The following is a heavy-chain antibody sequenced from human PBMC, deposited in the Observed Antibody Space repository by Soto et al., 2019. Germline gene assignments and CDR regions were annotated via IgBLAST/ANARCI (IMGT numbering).Heavy chain of an antibody. CDR3: AKGNDYDFYYGLDV. D-gene: IGHD3-16*01. CDR1: GFTFSASP. Sequence: PGGSLRLSCATSGFTFSASPISWVRQAPGRGLEWVSSISISGDSAYYADSVKGRFTISRDNSKNTLYLQMNGLRAEDTAVYHCAKGNDYDFYYGLDVWGQGTTVTVSS. J-gene: IGHJ6*02. V-gene: IGHV3-23*01. CDR2: ISISGDSA.